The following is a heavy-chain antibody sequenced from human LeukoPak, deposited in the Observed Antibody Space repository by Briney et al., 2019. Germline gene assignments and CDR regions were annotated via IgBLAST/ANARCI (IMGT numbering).Heavy chain of an antibody. V-gene: IGHV3-21*01. CDR2: ISSSSSYV. J-gene: IGHJ4*02. CDR3: AEVTGSESQR. CDR1: GFTFSSYS. Sequence: PGGSLRLSCAASGFTFSSYSMNWVRQAPGKGLEWVSSISSSSSYVYYADSVKGRFTISRDNTKNSLYLQMNSLRAEDTAVYYCAEVTGSESQRWGQGTLVTVSS. D-gene: IGHD3-10*01.